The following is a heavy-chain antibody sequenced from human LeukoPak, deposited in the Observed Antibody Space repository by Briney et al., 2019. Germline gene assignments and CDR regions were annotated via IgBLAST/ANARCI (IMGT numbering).Heavy chain of an antibody. Sequence: SQTLSLTCTVSGGSISSYYWSWIRQPRGKGLEWIGYIYYSGSTNYNPSLKSRVTISVDTSKNQFSLKLSSVTAADTAVYYCASYGGGSYGAFDIWGQGTMVTVSS. D-gene: IGHD1-26*01. CDR3: ASYGGGSYGAFDI. V-gene: IGHV4-59*08. CDR1: GGSISSYY. CDR2: IYYSGST. J-gene: IGHJ3*02.